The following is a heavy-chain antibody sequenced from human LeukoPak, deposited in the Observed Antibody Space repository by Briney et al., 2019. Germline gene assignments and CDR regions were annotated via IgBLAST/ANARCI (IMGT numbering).Heavy chain of an antibody. D-gene: IGHD6-13*01. CDR1: GGPISRYY. CDR2: IHYRGST. Sequence: SETLSLTCTVSGGPISRYYWSWIRQPPGKGLEWIGYIHYRGSTSYNPALKSRVTISVDSSKNQFSLKLSSVTAADTAVYYCASSESRSWYYFDYWGQGTLVTVSS. V-gene: IGHV4-59*01. J-gene: IGHJ4*02. CDR3: ASSESRSWYYFDY.